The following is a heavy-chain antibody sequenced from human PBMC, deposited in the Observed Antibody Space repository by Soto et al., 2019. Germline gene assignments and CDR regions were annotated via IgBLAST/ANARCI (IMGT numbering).Heavy chain of an antibody. CDR1: GFTFSSYD. J-gene: IGHJ6*02. V-gene: IGHV3-13*01. Sequence: PGGSLRLSCAASGFTFSSYDMHWVRQATGEGLEWVSAIGTAGDTHYSGSVKGRFTISRENVKNSLYLQINSLRAGDTAVYYCARGEYFYGSGRWYCYGVDVWGQGTTVTVSS. CDR3: ARGEYFYGSGRWYCYGVDV. CDR2: IGTAGDT. D-gene: IGHD3-10*01.